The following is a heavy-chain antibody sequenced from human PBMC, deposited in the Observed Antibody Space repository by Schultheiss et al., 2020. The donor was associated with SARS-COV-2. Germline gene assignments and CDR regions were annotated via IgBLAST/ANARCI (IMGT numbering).Heavy chain of an antibody. D-gene: IGHD3-22*01. J-gene: IGHJ6*02. CDR2: ISAYNGNT. Sequence: ASVKVSCKASGYTFTSYGISWVRQAPGQGLEWMGWISAYNGNTNYAQKLQGRVTMTTDTSTSTAYMELRGMRSDDTAVYYCARDSDDSSGYYYAGRYYYYYYGMDVWGQGTTVTVAS. CDR1: GYTFTSYG. V-gene: IGHV1-18*04. CDR3: ARDSDDSSGYYYAGRYYYYYYGMDV.